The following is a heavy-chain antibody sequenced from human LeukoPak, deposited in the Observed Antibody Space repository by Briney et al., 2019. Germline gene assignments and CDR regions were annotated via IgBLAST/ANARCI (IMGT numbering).Heavy chain of an antibody. CDR2: IKSKTDGGTT. Sequence: GGSLRLSCAASGFTFSNAWMSWVRQAAGKVREWVGCIKSKTDGGTTDYAAPVKGRFTISRDESKNTLYLQMNSLKTEDTAVYYCTTVSRGFLDYWGQGTLVTVSS. CDR3: TTVSRGFLDY. J-gene: IGHJ4*02. V-gene: IGHV3-15*01. CDR1: GFTFSNAW. D-gene: IGHD6-25*01.